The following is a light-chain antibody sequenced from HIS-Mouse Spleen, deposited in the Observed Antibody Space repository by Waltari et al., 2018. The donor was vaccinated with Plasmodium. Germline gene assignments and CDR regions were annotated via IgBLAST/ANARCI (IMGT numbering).Light chain of an antibody. V-gene: IGLV2-11*01. CDR1: SSAVGGYTS. CDR2: DFS. Sequence: QSALTQPRSVSGSPGQSVTISCPGTSSAVGGYTSVSWYQQHPGKAPKLIIYDFSKRPSGVPDRFSGSKSGNTASLTISGLQAEDEADYYCCSYAGSYTYVFGTGTKVTVL. J-gene: IGLJ1*01. CDR3: CSYAGSYTYV.